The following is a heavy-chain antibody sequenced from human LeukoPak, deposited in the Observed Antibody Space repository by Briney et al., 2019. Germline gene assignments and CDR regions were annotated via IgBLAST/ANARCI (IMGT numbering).Heavy chain of an antibody. Sequence: PGGSLRLSCAASGFTFSSYWMSWVRQAPGKGLEWVANIKQDGSEKYYVDSVKGRFTISRDSAKNSLYLQMNSLRAEDTAVYYCAREGNYGDYVIYYYYMDVWGKGTTVTVSS. V-gene: IGHV3-7*01. D-gene: IGHD4-17*01. CDR1: GFTFSSYW. CDR2: IKQDGSEK. CDR3: AREGNYGDYVIYYYYMDV. J-gene: IGHJ6*03.